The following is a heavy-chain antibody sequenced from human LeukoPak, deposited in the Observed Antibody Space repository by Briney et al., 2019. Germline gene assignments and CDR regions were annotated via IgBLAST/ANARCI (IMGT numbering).Heavy chain of an antibody. CDR3: ARQRQDSSGYYYYYYGMDV. Sequence: GESLKISCKGSGYSFTSYWIGWVRQMPGKGPEWMGIIYPGDSDTRYSPSFQGQVTISADKSISTAYLQWSSLKASDTAMYYCARQRQDSSGYYYYYYGMDVWGQGTTVTVSS. CDR1: GYSFTSYW. V-gene: IGHV5-51*01. CDR2: IYPGDSDT. D-gene: IGHD3-22*01. J-gene: IGHJ6*02.